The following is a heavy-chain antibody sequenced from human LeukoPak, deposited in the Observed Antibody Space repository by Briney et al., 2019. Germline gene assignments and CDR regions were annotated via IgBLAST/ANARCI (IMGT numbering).Heavy chain of an antibody. D-gene: IGHD2-15*01. CDR1: GGSISNYY. Sequence: MASETLSLTCTVSGGSISNYYWSWIRQPPGKGLEWIGYISYSGSTISNPSLKSRVTISVDTSKNQFSLKLTSVTAADTALYYCARTKLYCSGGSCYSSLDYWGQGTLVTVSS. J-gene: IGHJ4*02. CDR2: ISYSGST. V-gene: IGHV4-59*01. CDR3: ARTKLYCSGGSCYSSLDY.